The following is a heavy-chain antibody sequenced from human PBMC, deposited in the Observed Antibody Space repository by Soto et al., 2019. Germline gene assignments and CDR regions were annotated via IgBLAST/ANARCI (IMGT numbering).Heavy chain of an antibody. CDR3: AXXXXXXXXXXXYYYYYMDV. V-gene: IGHV1-2*04. Sequence: ASVKVSCKASGXTFXGYYMHWVRQAPGQGLERMGWINPNSGGTNYAQKFQGWVTMTRDTSISTAYMELSRLRSDDTAEYYYAXXXXXXXXXXXYYYYYMDVWGKGTTVTVSS. CDR1: GXTFXGYY. J-gene: IGHJ6*03. CDR2: INPNSGGT.